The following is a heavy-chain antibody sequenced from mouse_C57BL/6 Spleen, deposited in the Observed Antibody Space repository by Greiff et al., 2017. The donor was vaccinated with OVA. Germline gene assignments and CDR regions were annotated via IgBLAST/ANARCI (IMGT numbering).Heavy chain of an antibody. CDR3: ARQGSSAWFAY. J-gene: IGHJ3*01. Sequence: QVQLQQPGTELVKPGASVKLSCKASGYTFTSYRMPWVRQTPGKGLEWVGNINPGSGGTYYNEKFKGKATLTGDKSYSTVYMQLSSLTSEDSAVYYCARQGSSAWFAYWGQGTLVTVSA. D-gene: IGHD1-1*01. CDR1: GYTFTSYR. CDR2: INPGSGGT. V-gene: IGHV1-53*01.